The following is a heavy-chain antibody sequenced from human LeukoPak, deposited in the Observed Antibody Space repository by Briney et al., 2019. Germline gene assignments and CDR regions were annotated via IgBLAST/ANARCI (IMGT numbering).Heavy chain of an antibody. D-gene: IGHD2-8*02. J-gene: IGHJ5*02. Sequence: SETLSLTCTVSGDSISSSTYYWGWIRQPPGKGLEWLGNVSYTGSTYYNPSLKSRLIFSADTSKNQFSLRLTSVTAADTAFYYCVRQGLEMTGGGWFDPWGQGTLVTVSS. CDR1: GDSISSSTYY. CDR3: VRQGLEMTGGGWFDP. CDR2: VSYTGST. V-gene: IGHV4-39*01.